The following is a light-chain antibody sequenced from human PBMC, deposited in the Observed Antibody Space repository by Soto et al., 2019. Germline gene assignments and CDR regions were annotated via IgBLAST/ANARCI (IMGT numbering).Light chain of an antibody. Sequence: EIVLTQSPGTLSLSPGERATPSCRASQSVSSTYLAWYQHKPGQAPRLLIYGASSRATGIPDRFSGSGSGTDFTLIISRLEPEDFAVYYCQLRVNWPPLYTFGQGTKLEIK. CDR2: GAS. V-gene: IGKV3D-20*02. CDR3: QLRVNWPPLYT. CDR1: QSVSSTY. J-gene: IGKJ2*01.